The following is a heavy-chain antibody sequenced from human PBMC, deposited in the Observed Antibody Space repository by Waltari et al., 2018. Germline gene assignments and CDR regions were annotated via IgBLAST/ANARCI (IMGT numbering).Heavy chain of an antibody. CDR2: ISGSGGST. V-gene: IGHV3-23*04. D-gene: IGHD3-22*01. J-gene: IGHJ4*02. CDR1: GFTFSSYA. Sequence: EVQLVESGGGLVQPGGSLRLSCAASGFTFSSYAMSWVRQAPGKGLEWVSAISGSGGSTYYADSVKGRFTISRDNSKNTLYLQMNSLRAEDTAVYYCAKDITMIVVVITTPDYWGQGTLVTVSS. CDR3: AKDITMIVVVITTPDY.